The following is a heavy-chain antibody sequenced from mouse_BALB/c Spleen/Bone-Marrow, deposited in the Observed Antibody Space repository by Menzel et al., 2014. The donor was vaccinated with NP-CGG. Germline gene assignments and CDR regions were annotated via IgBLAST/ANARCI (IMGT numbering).Heavy chain of an antibody. CDR1: GFDISRYW. J-gene: IGHJ1*01. D-gene: IGHD1-1*01. V-gene: IGHV4-1*02. CDR3: ARLNYYDYLFV. Sequence: EVQVVESGGGLVQPGGSLKLSCAPSGFDISRYWMSWVRQAPGKGLEWIGEINPDSSTTNYTPSLKDKFIISRDNAKTTLYLQMSKVISEDTALYYCARLNYYDYLFVRGAGTTVTVSS. CDR2: INPDSSTT.